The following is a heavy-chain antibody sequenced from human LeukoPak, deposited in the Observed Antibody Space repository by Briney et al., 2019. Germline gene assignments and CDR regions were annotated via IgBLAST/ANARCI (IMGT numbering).Heavy chain of an antibody. D-gene: IGHD4-17*01. CDR2: IYYSGST. CDR3: ATILDYGDYLFPRFSYWYFDL. Sequence: KPSETLSLTCTVSGGSISSYYWGWIRQPPGKGLEWIGYIYYSGSTNYNPSLKSRVTISVDTSKNQFSLKLSSVTAADTAVYYCATILDYGDYLFPRFSYWYFDLWGRGTLVTVSS. J-gene: IGHJ2*01. CDR1: GGSISSYY. V-gene: IGHV4-59*01.